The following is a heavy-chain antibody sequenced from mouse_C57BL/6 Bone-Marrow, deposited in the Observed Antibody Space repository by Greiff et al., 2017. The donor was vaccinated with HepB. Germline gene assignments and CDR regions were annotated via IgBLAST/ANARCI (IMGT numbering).Heavy chain of an antibody. V-gene: IGHV7-3*01. CDR1: GFTFTDYY. D-gene: IGHD2-1*01. Sequence: EVKLVESGGGLVQPGGSLSLPCAASGFTFTDYYMSWVRQPPGKALEWLGFIRNKANGYTTEYSASVKGRFTISRDNSQSILYLQMNALRAEDSATYYCARYMPSIYYGNDWYFDVWGTGTTVTVSS. CDR3: ARYMPSIYYGNDWYFDV. CDR2: IRNKANGYTT. J-gene: IGHJ1*03.